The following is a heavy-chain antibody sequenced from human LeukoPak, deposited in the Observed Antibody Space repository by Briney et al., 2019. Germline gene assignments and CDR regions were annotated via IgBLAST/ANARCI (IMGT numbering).Heavy chain of an antibody. Sequence: PGGSLRLSCAASGFTFSSYWMSWVRQDPGKGREWVANIKQDGSEKYYVDSVKGRFTISRDNDKNTLYLQMNSLRAEDTAVYYCVRSRNGIGNGITMVVVVITHFDYWGQGTMVTVSS. J-gene: IGHJ4*01. D-gene: IGHD3-22*01. CDR3: VRSRNGIGNGITMVVVVITHFDY. CDR2: IKQDGSEK. CDR1: GFTFSSYW. V-gene: IGHV3-7*01.